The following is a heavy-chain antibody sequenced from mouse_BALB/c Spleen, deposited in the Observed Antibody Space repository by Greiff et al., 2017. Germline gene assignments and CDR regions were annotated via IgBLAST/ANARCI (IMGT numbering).Heavy chain of an antibody. V-gene: IGHV5-4*02. Sequence: EVKLVESGGGLVKPGGSLKLSCAASGFTFSDYYMYWVRQTPEKRLEWVATISDGGSYTYYPDSVKGRFTISRDNAKNNLYLQRRSLKSEDTAMYYCARDQDYGSSYLFAYWGQGTLVTVSA. CDR1: GFTFSDYY. J-gene: IGHJ3*01. CDR2: ISDGGSYT. D-gene: IGHD1-1*01. CDR3: ARDQDYGSSYLFAY.